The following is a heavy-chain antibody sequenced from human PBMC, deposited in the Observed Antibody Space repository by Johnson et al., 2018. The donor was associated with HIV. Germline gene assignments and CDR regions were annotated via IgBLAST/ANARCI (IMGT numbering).Heavy chain of an antibody. Sequence: VQLVESGGGVVRPGGSLRLSCAASGFTFDDYGMSWVRQAPGKGLEWVSGINWNGGSTGYADSAKGRFTISRDNSKNTLYLQMNTLGAEDTAVYYCAKEMATVNPEAFDIWGQGTMVTVSS. D-gene: IGHD5-24*01. CDR3: AKEMATVNPEAFDI. CDR1: GFTFDDYG. CDR2: INWNGGST. V-gene: IGHV3-20*04. J-gene: IGHJ3*02.